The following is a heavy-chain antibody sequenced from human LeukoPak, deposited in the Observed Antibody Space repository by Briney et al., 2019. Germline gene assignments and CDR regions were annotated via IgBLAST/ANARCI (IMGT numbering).Heavy chain of an antibody. D-gene: IGHD3-22*01. CDR1: GGSISSGSYY. V-gene: IGHV4-61*02. CDR3: VGGYYSNFDY. Sequence: SQTLSLTCTVSGGSISSGSYYWSWIRQPAGKGLEWIGRIYTSGSTNYNPSLKSRVTISVDTSKNQFSLKLSSVTAADTAVYYCVGGYYSNFDYWGQGTLVTVSS. CDR2: IYTSGST. J-gene: IGHJ4*02.